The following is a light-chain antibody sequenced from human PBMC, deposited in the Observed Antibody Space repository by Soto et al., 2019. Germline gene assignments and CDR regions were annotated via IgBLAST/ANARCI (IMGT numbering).Light chain of an antibody. CDR2: LGS. CDR1: QSLLHSNGYNY. J-gene: IGKJ4*01. Sequence: DVVMTQSPLSLPVTPGEPASISCRSSQSLLHSNGYNYLDWYLQKPGQSPQLLIYLGSNRASGVPDRISGSGSGTDSTLKISSVEAEDVGVYYCMRALQTPLTFGGGTKVEI. CDR3: MRALQTPLT. V-gene: IGKV2-28*01.